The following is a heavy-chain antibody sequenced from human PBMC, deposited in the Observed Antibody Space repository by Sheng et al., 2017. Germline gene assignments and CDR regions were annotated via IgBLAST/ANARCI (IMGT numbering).Heavy chain of an antibody. CDR2: INHSGST. CDR3: ARAFSFESSSNYGDYEITPPPYYFDY. Sequence: QVQLQQWGAGLLKPSETLSLTCAVYGGSFSGYYWSWIRQPPGKGLEWIGEINHSGSTNYNPSLKSRVTISVDTSKNQFSLKLSSVTAADTAVYYCARAFSFESSSNYGDYEITPPPYYFDYWGQGTLVTVSS. D-gene: IGHD4-17*01. V-gene: IGHV4-34*01. CDR1: GGSFSGYY. J-gene: IGHJ4*02.